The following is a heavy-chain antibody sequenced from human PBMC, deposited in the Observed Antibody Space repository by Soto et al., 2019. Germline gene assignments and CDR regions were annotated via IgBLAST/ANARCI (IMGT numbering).Heavy chain of an antibody. CDR3: ARDRDDYGSGNYYNRGDF. CDR1: GGIFSTYA. J-gene: IGHJ4*02. D-gene: IGHD3-10*01. V-gene: IGHV1-69*01. CDR2: SIPLFGTP. Sequence: QVQLVQSGAEVKKPGSSVKVSCKASGGIFSTYAISWLRQAPGQGLEWMGGSIPLFGTPNYAQRFQGRVTIPADEPTRTAYMELSRLRSEDRPVYYCARDRDDYGSGNYYNRGDFWGQGTLVTVSS.